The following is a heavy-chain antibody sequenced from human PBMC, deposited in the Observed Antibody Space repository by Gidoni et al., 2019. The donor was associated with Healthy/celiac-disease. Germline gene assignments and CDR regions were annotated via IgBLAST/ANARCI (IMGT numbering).Heavy chain of an antibody. CDR2: IYTSGST. CDR1: GGSLSSGSYY. Sequence: QVQLQESGPGLVQPSQTLSLTCPVSGGSLSSGSYYWSWIRQPAGKGLEWIGRIYTSGSTNYNPSLKSRVTISVDTSKNQFSLKLSSVTAADTAVYYCARDVGPPRGVGAPTNWFDPWGQGTLVTVSS. V-gene: IGHV4-61*02. CDR3: ARDVGPPRGVGAPTNWFDP. D-gene: IGHD1-26*01. J-gene: IGHJ5*02.